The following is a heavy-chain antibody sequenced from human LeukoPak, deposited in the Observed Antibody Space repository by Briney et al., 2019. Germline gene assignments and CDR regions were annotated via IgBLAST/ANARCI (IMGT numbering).Heavy chain of an antibody. CDR1: GFTFNDYA. CDR3: AKGYYYGSGSYYKGTDY. V-gene: IGHV3-23*01. Sequence: GGSLRLSCAASGFTFNDYAMTWVRQAPGKGLEWVSAISDTGGSAYYADSVKGRFTISRDNSKSTLYLQMNSLRAEDTAVYYCAKGYYYGSGSYYKGTDYWGQGTLVTVSS. CDR2: ISDTGGSA. J-gene: IGHJ4*02. D-gene: IGHD3-10*01.